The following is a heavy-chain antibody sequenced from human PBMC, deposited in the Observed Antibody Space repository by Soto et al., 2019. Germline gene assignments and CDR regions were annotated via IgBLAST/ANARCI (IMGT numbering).Heavy chain of an antibody. CDR2: ISSSSSYI. Sequence: VGSLRLSCAASGFTFSSYSMNWVRQAPGKGLEWVSSISSSSSYIYYADSVKGRFTISRDNAKNSLYLQMNSLRAEDTAVYYCATNLELLRFDYWGQGTLVTVSS. J-gene: IGHJ4*02. CDR1: GFTFSSYS. D-gene: IGHD1-7*01. V-gene: IGHV3-21*01. CDR3: ATNLELLRFDY.